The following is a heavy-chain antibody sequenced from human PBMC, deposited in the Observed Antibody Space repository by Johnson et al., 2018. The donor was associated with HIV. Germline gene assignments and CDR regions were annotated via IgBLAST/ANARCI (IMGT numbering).Heavy chain of an antibody. J-gene: IGHJ3*02. CDR3: SSFGELGPDAFDI. Sequence: VQLVESGGGLVQPGGSLRLSCAASGFTFSSYDMHWVRQATGKGLEWVSAIGTAGDTYYPGSVKGRFTISRDNSKNTLYLQMNSLRAEDTAVYYWSSFGELGPDAFDIWGQGTMVTVSS. CDR1: GFTFSSYD. D-gene: IGHD3-10*01. V-gene: IGHV3-13*01. CDR2: IGTAGDT.